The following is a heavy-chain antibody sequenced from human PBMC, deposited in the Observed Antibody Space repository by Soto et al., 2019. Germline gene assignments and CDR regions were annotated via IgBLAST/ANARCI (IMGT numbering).Heavy chain of an antibody. D-gene: IGHD5-12*01. CDR1: VGSISSGGYS. J-gene: IGHJ6*02. V-gene: IGHV4-30-2*01. CDR2: IYHSGST. CDR3: ARDRQYSGYDYFSSSSSYYYYYYGMDV. Sequence: SETLSLTCAVSVGSISSGGYSWSWIRQPPGKGLEWIGYIYHSGSTNYNPSLKSRVTISVDTSKNQLSLKLSSVTAADTAVYYCARDRQYSGYDYFSSSSSYYYYYYGMDVWGQGTTVTVSS.